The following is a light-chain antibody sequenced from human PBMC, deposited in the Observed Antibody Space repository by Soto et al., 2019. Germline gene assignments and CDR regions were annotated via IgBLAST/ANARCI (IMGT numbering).Light chain of an antibody. Sequence: EIVLTQSPGTLSLSPGERATLSCRASQSVSSGSLAWYQQKPGQAPRLLIYDASSRATGIPDRFSGSGSGTEFNITISSLQSEDSAVYYCQQYNNWPRATFGGGTKVDIK. CDR2: DAS. CDR3: QQYNNWPRAT. J-gene: IGKJ4*01. V-gene: IGKV3-20*01. CDR1: QSVSSGS.